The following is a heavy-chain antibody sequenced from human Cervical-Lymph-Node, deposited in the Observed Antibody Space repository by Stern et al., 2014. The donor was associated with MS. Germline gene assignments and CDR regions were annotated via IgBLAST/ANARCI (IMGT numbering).Heavy chain of an antibody. D-gene: IGHD3-16*01. CDR3: ARDALNVRGTFDI. CDR1: GFTFRTYS. V-gene: IGHV3-21*01. Sequence: EVQLVESGGGLVKPGGSLRLSCAASGFTFRTYSINWVRQAPGKGLEWVSSITSGSTYIYYADSVKGRFTISRDNAKNSLYLQMNSLRAEDTALYYCARDALNVRGTFDIWGQGTIVSVSS. J-gene: IGHJ3*02. CDR2: ITSGSTYI.